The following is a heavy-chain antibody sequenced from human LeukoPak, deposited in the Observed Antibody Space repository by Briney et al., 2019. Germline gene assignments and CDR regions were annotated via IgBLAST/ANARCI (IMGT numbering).Heavy chain of an antibody. J-gene: IGHJ3*02. Sequence: GGSLRLSCAASGFTFSSYAMHWVRQAPGKGLEWVAVISYDGSNKYYADSVKGRFTISRDNSKNTLYLQMNSLRAEDTAVYYCARTRSGYSYGLTDAFDIWGQGTMVTVS. V-gene: IGHV3-30-3*01. CDR3: ARTRSGYSYGLTDAFDI. CDR2: ISYDGSNK. CDR1: GFTFSSYA. D-gene: IGHD5-18*01.